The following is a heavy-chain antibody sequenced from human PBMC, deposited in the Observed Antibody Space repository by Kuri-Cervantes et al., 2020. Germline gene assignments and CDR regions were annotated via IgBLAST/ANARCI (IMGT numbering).Heavy chain of an antibody. D-gene: IGHD3-22*01. J-gene: IGHJ4*02. CDR2: ISYDGSNK. V-gene: IGHV3-30*04. Sequence: GESLKISCAASGFTFSSYAMHWVRQAPGKGLEWVAVISYDGSNKYYADSVKGRFTISRDNSKNTLYLQMNSLRAEDTAVYYCARRGFNYDSSGYPDYWGQGTLVTVSS. CDR3: ARRGFNYDSSGYPDY. CDR1: GFTFSSYA.